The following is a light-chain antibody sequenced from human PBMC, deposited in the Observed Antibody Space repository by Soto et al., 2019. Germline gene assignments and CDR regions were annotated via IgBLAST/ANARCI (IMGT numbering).Light chain of an antibody. V-gene: IGKV3-20*01. Sequence: EIVMTQSPATLSLSPGEGATLSCRASQSINSFLAWYQQRRGQAPRLLIHGASNRATGIPDRLSGSGSGPDFTLTISRLEPEDFAVYYCQQYGGSPRTFGQGTKV. CDR2: GAS. CDR3: QQYGGSPRT. J-gene: IGKJ1*01. CDR1: QSINSF.